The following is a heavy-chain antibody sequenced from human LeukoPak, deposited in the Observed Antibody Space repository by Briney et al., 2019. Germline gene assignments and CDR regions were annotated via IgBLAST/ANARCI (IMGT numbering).Heavy chain of an antibody. V-gene: IGHV3-66*01. CDR3: ATIDY. CDR2: IYSGGST. CDR1: GRNINSYM. J-gene: IGHJ4*02. Sequence: GGSLRLSCTTSGRNINSYMMNWIRQAPGKGLEWVSVIYSGGSTYYADSVKGRFTISRDNSKNTLYLQMNSLRAEDTAVYYCATIDYWGQGTLVTVSS.